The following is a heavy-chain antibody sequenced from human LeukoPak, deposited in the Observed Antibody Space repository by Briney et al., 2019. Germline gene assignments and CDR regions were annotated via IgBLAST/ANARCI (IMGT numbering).Heavy chain of an antibody. CDR3: AKAATFYYGSDL. D-gene: IGHD3-10*01. CDR2: ISGSDGNT. J-gene: IGHJ4*02. CDR1: GFTLRSYA. Sequence: GGSLRLSCAASGFTLRSYAMNWVRQAPGEGLEWVSAISGSDGNTYYADSVKGRFTISRDDSKNTLYLQMDRLRAEDTALYYCAKAATFYYGSDLWGQGILVAVSS. V-gene: IGHV3-23*01.